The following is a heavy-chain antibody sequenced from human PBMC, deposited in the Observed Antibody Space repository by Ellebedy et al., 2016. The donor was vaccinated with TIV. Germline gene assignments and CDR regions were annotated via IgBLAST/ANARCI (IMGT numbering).Heavy chain of an antibody. CDR3: AHELWFGESPSGMDV. J-gene: IGHJ6*02. V-gene: IGHV3-7*03. CDR2: IKQDGSEI. Sequence: GESLKISCAASGFTFSSYWMSWVRQAPGKGLEWVANIKQDGSEIYYVDSVKGRFTISRDNAKNSLYLQMNSLGVEDTAVYYCAHELWFGESPSGMDVWGQGTTVTVSS. CDR1: GFTFSSYW. D-gene: IGHD3-10*01.